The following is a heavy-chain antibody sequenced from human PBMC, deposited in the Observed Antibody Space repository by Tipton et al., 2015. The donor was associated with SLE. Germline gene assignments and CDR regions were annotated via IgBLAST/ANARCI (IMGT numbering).Heavy chain of an antibody. V-gene: IGHV3-30*02. CDR3: AKDRYGTSGYFES. J-gene: IGHJ4*02. CDR1: GFTFSTYG. CDR2: IWYDGDNK. D-gene: IGHD1-1*01. Sequence: SLRLSCSASGFTFSTYGMHWVRQAPGKGPEWVALIWYDGDNKYYADSVKGRFTISRDTSKNTVYLQMNSLRPEDTAMYYCAKDRYGTSGYFESWGQGTLVTVSS.